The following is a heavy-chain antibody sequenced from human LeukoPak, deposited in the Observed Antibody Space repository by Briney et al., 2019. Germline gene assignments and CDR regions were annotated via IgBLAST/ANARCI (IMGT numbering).Heavy chain of an antibody. Sequence: GASVNVSCKASGYTFTSYGISWVRQAPGQGLEWMGWISAYNGNTNYAQKLQGRVTMTTDTSTSTAYMELRSLRSDDTAVYYCARVWDIVVVPAATNWFDPWGQGTLVTVSS. D-gene: IGHD2-2*01. CDR2: ISAYNGNT. V-gene: IGHV1-18*01. CDR1: GYTFTSYG. CDR3: ARVWDIVVVPAATNWFDP. J-gene: IGHJ5*02.